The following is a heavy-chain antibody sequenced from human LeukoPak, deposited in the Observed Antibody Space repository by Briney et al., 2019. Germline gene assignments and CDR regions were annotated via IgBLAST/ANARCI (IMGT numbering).Heavy chain of an antibody. V-gene: IGHV3-23*01. CDR3: AKASDSSGYQLFDY. CDR2: ISGSGGST. D-gene: IGHD3-22*01. Sequence: DPGGSLRLSCAASGFTFSSYAMSWVRQAPGKGLEWVSAISGSGGSTYYADSVKGRFTISRDNSRNTLYLQMDSLRAEDTAVYYCAKASDSSGYQLFDYWGQGTLVPVSS. J-gene: IGHJ4*02. CDR1: GFTFSSYA.